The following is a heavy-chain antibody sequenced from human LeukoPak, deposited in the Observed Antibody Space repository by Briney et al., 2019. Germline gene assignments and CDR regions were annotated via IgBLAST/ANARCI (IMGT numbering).Heavy chain of an antibody. Sequence: SETLSLTCTVSGGSVSSGSYYWSWIRQPPGKGLEWIGYIYYSGSTNYNPSLKSRVTISVDTSKNQFSLKLSSVTAADTAVYYCARGGPGSGSLHYFDYWGQGVLVTVSS. D-gene: IGHD1-26*01. CDR3: ARGGPGSGSLHYFDY. CDR2: IYYSGST. V-gene: IGHV4-61*01. CDR1: GGSVSSGSYY. J-gene: IGHJ4*02.